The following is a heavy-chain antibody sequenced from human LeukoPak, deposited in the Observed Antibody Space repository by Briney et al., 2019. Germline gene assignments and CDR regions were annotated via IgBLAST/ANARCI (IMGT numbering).Heavy chain of an antibody. CDR3: AKLPTTTVTTQFDY. CDR1: GFTFSTYS. J-gene: IGHJ4*02. D-gene: IGHD4-17*01. CDR2: IQFDGTYQ. Sequence: PGGSLRLSCAASGFTFSTYSMHWVRQAPGKGLEWVGFIQFDGTYQLYGDSVKGRFTIPRDNSKNTLYLQMNSLRAEDTAVYYCAKLPTTTVTTQFDYWGQGTLVTVSS. V-gene: IGHV3-30*02.